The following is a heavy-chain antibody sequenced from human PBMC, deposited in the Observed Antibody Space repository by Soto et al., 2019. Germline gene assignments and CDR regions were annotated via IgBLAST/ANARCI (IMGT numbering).Heavy chain of an antibody. CDR2: IIPFYDKP. D-gene: IGHD3-10*01. Sequence: QVELVQSGIEVQNPGSSVKVSCKASGDTFSNYPINWVRQAPGQGLEWMGGIIPFYDKPNYAENFLGRVTISADKFTATAYLEVSSLRSEDTAVYFCARGYRELFFYAMDVWGRGTPVIVSS. V-gene: IGHV1-69*06. CDR1: GDTFSNYP. J-gene: IGHJ6*02. CDR3: ARGYRELFFYAMDV.